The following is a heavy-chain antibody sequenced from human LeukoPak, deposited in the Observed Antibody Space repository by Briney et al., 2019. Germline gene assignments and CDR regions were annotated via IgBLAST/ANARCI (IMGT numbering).Heavy chain of an antibody. V-gene: IGHV5-51*01. J-gene: IGHJ4*02. D-gene: IGHD1-26*01. CDR2: IYPGDSDA. Sequence: GESLKISCKGSGYSFTTYWIGWVRQMPGKGLEWMGMIYPGDSDARYSPSFQGQVTISADKSISTAHLQWSSLKASDTAIYYCARQGGSFLSNFDYWGQGTLVTVSS. CDR1: GYSFTTYW. CDR3: ARQGGSFLSNFDY.